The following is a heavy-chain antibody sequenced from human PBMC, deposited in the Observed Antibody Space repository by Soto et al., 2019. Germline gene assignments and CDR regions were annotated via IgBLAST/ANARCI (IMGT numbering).Heavy chain of an antibody. D-gene: IGHD6-13*01. Sequence: GGSLRLSCAASGFTFSSYSMNWVRQAPGKGLEWVSYISNISSTIYYADSVEGRFTISRDNAKNSLYLQMNSLRDEDTAVYYCARDGGSAAGPGYYYYYGMDVWGQGTTVTVSS. J-gene: IGHJ6*02. CDR1: GFTFSSYS. V-gene: IGHV3-48*02. CDR2: ISNISSTI. CDR3: ARDGGSAAGPGYYYYYGMDV.